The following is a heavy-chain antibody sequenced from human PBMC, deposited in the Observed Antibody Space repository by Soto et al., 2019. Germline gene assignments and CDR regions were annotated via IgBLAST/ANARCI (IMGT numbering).Heavy chain of an antibody. CDR1: GFTFSSYG. CDR2: IWYDGSNK. V-gene: IGHV3-33*01. D-gene: IGHD3-16*01. CDR3: ARDPHTATAYPANWFDP. Sequence: GGSLRLSCAASGFTFSSYGMHWVRQAPGKGLEWVAVIWYDGSNKYYADSVKGRFTISRDNSKNTLYLQMNSLRAEDTAVYYCARDPHTATAYPANWFDPWGQGTLVTVSS. J-gene: IGHJ5*02.